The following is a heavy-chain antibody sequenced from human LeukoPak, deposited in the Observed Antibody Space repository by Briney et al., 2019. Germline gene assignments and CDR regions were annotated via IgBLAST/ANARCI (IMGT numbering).Heavy chain of an antibody. CDR2: INPNSGST. D-gene: IGHD5-12*01. J-gene: IGHJ4*02. CDR3: ASSGESSGYGGGFDY. V-gene: IGHV1-2*02. CDR1: GYTFTGYY. Sequence: ASVKVSCKASGYTFTGYYMHWVRQAPGQGLEWMGWINPNSGSTNYAQKFQGRVTMTRDTSISTAYMELSRLRSDDTAVYYCASSGESSGYGGGFDYWGQGTLVTVSS.